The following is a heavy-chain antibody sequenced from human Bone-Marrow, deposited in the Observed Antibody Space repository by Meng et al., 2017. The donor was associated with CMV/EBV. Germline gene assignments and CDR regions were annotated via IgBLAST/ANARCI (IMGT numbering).Heavy chain of an antibody. CDR3: ARQNWNYNYFDY. V-gene: IGHV5-51*01. CDR2: IFPGDSDT. CDR1: GYDFTSYW. D-gene: IGHD1-7*01. Sequence: GESLKISCKGSGYDFTSYWIAWVRQMPGKGLEWMGMIFPGDSDTRYSPSLQGQVTISADKSITTAYLQWSSLKASDTAMYYCARQNWNYNYFDYWGQGTLVTVSS. J-gene: IGHJ4*02.